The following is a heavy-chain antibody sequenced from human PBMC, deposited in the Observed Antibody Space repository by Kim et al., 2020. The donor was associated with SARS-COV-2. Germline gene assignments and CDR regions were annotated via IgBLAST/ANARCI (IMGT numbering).Heavy chain of an antibody. J-gene: IGHJ5*02. Sequence: GGSLRLSCAASGFTFSDYYMTWIRQAPGKGLEWVSFISGSSTYKSYADSVRGRFTISRDNAKNSLYLQMNSLRAEDTAVYYCAREILSDTGSWYPWGQGTLVTVSS. CDR2: ISGSSTYK. V-gene: IGHV3-11*05. D-gene: IGHD6-13*01. CDR1: GFTFSDYY. CDR3: AREILSDTGSWYP.